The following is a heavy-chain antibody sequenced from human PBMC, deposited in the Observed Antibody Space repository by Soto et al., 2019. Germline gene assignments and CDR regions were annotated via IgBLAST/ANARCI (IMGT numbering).Heavy chain of an antibody. CDR3: ARSFPVSSYYYGMDV. D-gene: IGHD2-8*01. V-gene: IGHV3-11*01. CDR1: GFTFSDYY. Sequence: QVQLVESGGGLVKPGGSLRLSCAASGFTFSDYYMSWIRQAPGKGLEWVSYISSSGSTIYYAASVKGRFTISRDNAKNSLDLQMHSLRAEDTAVYYCARSFPVSSYYYGMDVWGQGTTVTVSS. J-gene: IGHJ6*02. CDR2: ISSSGSTI.